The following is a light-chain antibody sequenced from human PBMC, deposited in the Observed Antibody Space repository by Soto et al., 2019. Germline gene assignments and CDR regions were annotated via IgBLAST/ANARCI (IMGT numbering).Light chain of an antibody. Sequence: EIVLTQSPVTLSLSPEERATLSCRASQSVSSYLAWYQQKPGQAPRLLIYDASNRATGIPARFSGSGSGTDFTLTISSLEPEDFAFYYCQQRSNPSLTFGPGTKVDIK. CDR2: DAS. CDR3: QQRSNPSLT. J-gene: IGKJ3*01. V-gene: IGKV3-11*01. CDR1: QSVSSY.